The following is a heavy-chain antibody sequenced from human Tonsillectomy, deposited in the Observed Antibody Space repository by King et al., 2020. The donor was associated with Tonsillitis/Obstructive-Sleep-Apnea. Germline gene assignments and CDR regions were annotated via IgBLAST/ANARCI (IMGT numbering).Heavy chain of an antibody. J-gene: IGHJ4*02. CDR1: GFTFSNAW. CDR2: IKSKTDGGTT. CDR3: ATRASPY. Sequence: VQLVESGGGLVKPGGSLRLSCAASGFTFSNAWMTWVRQAPGKGLEWVGRIKSKTDGGTTDYTATVKGRFTISRDDSKNTLYLQMKRLTTEDTAVYYCATRASPYWGQGTLVTVSS. V-gene: IGHV3-15*01.